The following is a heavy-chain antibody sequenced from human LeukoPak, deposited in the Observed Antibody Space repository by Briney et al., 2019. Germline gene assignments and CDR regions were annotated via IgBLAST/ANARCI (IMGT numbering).Heavy chain of an antibody. Sequence: SETLSLTCAVYGGSFSGYYWSWIRQPPGKGLEWIGEINHSGSTNYNPSLKSRVTISVDTSKNQFSLKLSSVTAADTAVYYCARGIMGDFDYWGQRTLVTVSS. CDR1: GGSFSGYY. V-gene: IGHV4-34*01. D-gene: IGHD3-16*01. J-gene: IGHJ4*02. CDR2: INHSGST. CDR3: ARGIMGDFDY.